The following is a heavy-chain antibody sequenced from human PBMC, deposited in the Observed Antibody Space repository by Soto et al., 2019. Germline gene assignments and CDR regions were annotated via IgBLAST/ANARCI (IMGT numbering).Heavy chain of an antibody. D-gene: IGHD3-3*01. Sequence: GGSLRLSCAASGFTVSSNYMSWVRQAPGKGLEWVSVIYSGGSTYYADSVKGRFTISRDSSKNTLYLQMNSLRAEDTAVYYCAKDRDFWGGYYKHRGFDCWGQGTLVTVSS. CDR3: AKDRDFWGGYYKHRGFDC. J-gene: IGHJ4*02. CDR1: GFTVSSNY. V-gene: IGHV3-66*01. CDR2: IYSGGST.